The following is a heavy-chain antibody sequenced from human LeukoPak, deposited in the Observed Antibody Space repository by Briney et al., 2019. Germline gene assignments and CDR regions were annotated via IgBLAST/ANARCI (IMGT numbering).Heavy chain of an antibody. CDR1: GFTFSSYW. CDR2: IKQDGSEK. CDR3: ARPPTTSYYYYYYMDV. J-gene: IGHJ6*03. Sequence: PGGSLRLSCAASGFTFSSYWMSWVRQAPGKGLEWVANIKQDGSEKYYVDSVKGRFTISRDNAKNSLYLQMNSLRVEDTAVYYCARPPTTSYYYYYYMDVWGKGTTVTVSS. V-gene: IGHV3-7*01. D-gene: IGHD1-7*01.